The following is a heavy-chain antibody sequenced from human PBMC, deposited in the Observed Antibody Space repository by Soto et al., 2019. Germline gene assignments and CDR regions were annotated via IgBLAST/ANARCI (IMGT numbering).Heavy chain of an antibody. D-gene: IGHD3-9*01. CDR3: ARFPDPVPAAPYYDILTGYYTSPWGAFDI. V-gene: IGHV1-18*01. Sequence: GASVKVSCKASGYTFTSYGISWVRQAPGQGLEWMGWISAYNGNTNYAQKLQGRVTMTTDTSTSTAYMELRSLRSDDTAVYYCARFPDPVPAAPYYDILTGYYTSPWGAFDIWGQGTMVTVSS. CDR1: GYTFTSYG. CDR2: ISAYNGNT. J-gene: IGHJ3*02.